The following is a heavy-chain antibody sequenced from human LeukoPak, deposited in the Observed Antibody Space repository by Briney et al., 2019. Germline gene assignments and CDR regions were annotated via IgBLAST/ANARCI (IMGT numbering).Heavy chain of an antibody. D-gene: IGHD2-15*01. J-gene: IGHJ5*02. V-gene: IGHV4-61*02. CDR1: GGSISSGSYY. CDR2: IYTSGST. Sequence: SQTLSLTCTVSGGSISSGSYYWSWIRQPAGKGLEWIGRIYTSGSTNYNPSLKSRVTIPVDTSKNQFSLKLSSVTAADTAVYYCARVGGSISPHWFDPWGQGTLVTVSS. CDR3: ARVGGSISPHWFDP.